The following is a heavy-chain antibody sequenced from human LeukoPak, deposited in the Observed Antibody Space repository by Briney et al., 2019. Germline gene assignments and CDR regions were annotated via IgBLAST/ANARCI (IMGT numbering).Heavy chain of an antibody. J-gene: IGHJ4*02. Sequence: PGGSLRLSCAASGFTVSNSYMSWVRQAPGKGLEWVSVLYSGGDAYYTDSVRGRFTISRDSSKNTLYLQMNSLRADDTAVYYCVGQTHKDYWGQGTLVTVSS. CDR1: GFTVSNSY. CDR2: LYSGGDA. V-gene: IGHV3-53*01. CDR3: VGQTHKDY.